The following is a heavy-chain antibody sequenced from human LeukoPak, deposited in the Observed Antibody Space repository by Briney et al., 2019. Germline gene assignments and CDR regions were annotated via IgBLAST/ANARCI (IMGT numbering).Heavy chain of an antibody. J-gene: IGHJ6*02. CDR1: GGSISSYY. V-gene: IGHV4-59*01. CDR3: ARGVGDSSGYFGYYYYYGMDV. D-gene: IGHD3-22*01. Sequence: SETLSLTCTVSGGSISSYYWSWIRQPPGKGLEWIGYIYYSGSTNYNPSLKSRVTIPVDTSKNQFSLKLSSVTAADTAVYYCARGVGDSSGYFGYYYYYGMDVWGQGTTVTVSS. CDR2: IYYSGST.